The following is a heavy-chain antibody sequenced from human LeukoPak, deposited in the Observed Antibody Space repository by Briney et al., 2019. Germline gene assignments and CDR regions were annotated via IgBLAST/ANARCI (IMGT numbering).Heavy chain of an antibody. J-gene: IGHJ4*02. CDR3: NTMGITVAGYGLDY. D-gene: IGHD6-19*01. V-gene: IGHV3-15*01. Sequence: GGSLRLSCAASGFTFNNAWMSWVRQAPGKGLEWVGRIKNRPNGGTADYAAPVKGRFTISRDDLRNTLYLQMNSLKTEDTAVYYCNTMGITVAGYGLDYWGQGALVTVYS. CDR2: IKNRPNGGTA. CDR1: GFTFNNAW.